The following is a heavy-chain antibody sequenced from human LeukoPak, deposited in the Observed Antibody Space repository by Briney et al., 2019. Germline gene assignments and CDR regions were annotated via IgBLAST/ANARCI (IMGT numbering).Heavy chain of an antibody. CDR3: ARAYYDFWSGYKNEYFQH. CDR1: GGSISSGGYY. CDR2: IYYSGST. D-gene: IGHD3-3*01. J-gene: IGHJ1*01. V-gene: IGHV4-31*03. Sequence: PSETLSLTCTVSGGSISSGGYYWSWIRQHPGKGLEWIGYIYYSGSTYYNPSLKSRVTISVDTSKNQFSLKLSSVTAADTAVYYCARAYYDFWSGYKNEYFQHWGQGTLVTVSS.